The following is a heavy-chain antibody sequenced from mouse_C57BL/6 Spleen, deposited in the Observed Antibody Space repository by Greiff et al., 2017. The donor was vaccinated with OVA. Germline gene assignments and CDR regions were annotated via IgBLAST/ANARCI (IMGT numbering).Heavy chain of an antibody. D-gene: IGHD1-1*01. J-gene: IGHJ1*03. CDR3: ARKYYGSSNWYFDV. V-gene: IGHV3-1*01. Sequence: EVHLVESGPGMVKPSQSLSLTCTVTGYSITSGYDWHWIRHFPGNKLEWMGYISYSGSTNYNPSLKSRISITHDTSKNHFFLKLNSVTTEDTATYYCARKYYGSSNWYFDVWGTGTTVTVSS. CDR1: GYSITSGYD. CDR2: ISYSGST.